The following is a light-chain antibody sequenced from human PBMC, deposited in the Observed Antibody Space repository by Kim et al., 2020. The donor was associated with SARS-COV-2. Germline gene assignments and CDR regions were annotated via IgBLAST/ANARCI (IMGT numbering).Light chain of an antibody. Sequence: EIVMTQSPATLSVSPGERATLFCRASQSVSTNVAWYQQKPGQAPRLLIFGASPRATAVPARFSGSGSGTDFTLTIGGLQSEDFAVYFCQQYNRWPYTFGQGTKLEI. CDR1: QSVSTN. J-gene: IGKJ2*01. V-gene: IGKV3-15*01. CDR2: GAS. CDR3: QQYNRWPYT.